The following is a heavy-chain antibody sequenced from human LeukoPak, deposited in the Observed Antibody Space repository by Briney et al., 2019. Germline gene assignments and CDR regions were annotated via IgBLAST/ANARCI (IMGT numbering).Heavy chain of an antibody. J-gene: IGHJ4*02. Sequence: GGSLRLSCAASGFTFSSYSMNWVRQAPGKGLEWVSSISSSSSYIYYADSVKGRFTISRDNAKNSLYLQMNSLRAEDTAVYYCARGSSSGWPNFDYWGQGTLVTVSS. V-gene: IGHV3-21*01. CDR2: ISSSSSYI. CDR3: ARGSSSGWPNFDY. CDR1: GFTFSSYS. D-gene: IGHD6-19*01.